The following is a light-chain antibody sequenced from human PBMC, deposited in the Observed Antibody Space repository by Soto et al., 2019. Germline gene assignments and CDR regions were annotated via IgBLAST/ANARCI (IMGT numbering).Light chain of an antibody. CDR1: QSVTSN. J-gene: IGKJ4*01. CDR2: GTF. CDR3: QQYNNWPPLT. Sequence: EIVMTQSPATLSVSPGERATLSCRASQSVTSNLAWYQQKPGQAPRLLIYGTFTRATGVPARFRGSGSGTEFTLTISSLQSEDFAVYYCQQYNNWPPLTFSGGTKVEIK. V-gene: IGKV3-15*01.